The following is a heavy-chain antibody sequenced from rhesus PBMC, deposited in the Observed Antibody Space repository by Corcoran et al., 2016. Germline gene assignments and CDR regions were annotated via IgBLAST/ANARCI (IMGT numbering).Heavy chain of an antibody. CDR2: ISNGGGST. CDR1: GFTFSAYG. Sequence: EVQLVESGGGLVQPGGSLRLSCAASGFTFSAYGMSWVRQAPGKGLEWVSYISNGGGSTYYAGSVRCRFTSSRDNSKNTLAMQMNSLRLEDTAVYYCAKEGAAGYGYFDLWGPGTPITISS. J-gene: IGHJ2*01. D-gene: IGHD6-13*01. V-gene: IGHV3S5*01. CDR3: AKEGAAGYGYFDL.